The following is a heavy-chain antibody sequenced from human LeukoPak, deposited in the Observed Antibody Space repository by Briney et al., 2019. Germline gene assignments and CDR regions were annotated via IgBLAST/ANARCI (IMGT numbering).Heavy chain of an antibody. CDR1: GFIFNSDS. CDR3: VRDNRDAFDI. V-gene: IGHV3-21*01. J-gene: IGHJ3*02. Sequence: PGGSLRLSCAASGFIFNSDSMNWVRQAPGKGLEWVSAISSSSSYKFNADSVKGRFTISRDNARNLLYLQMNSLRAEDTAVYYCVRDNRDAFDIWGQGTMVTVSS. CDR2: ISSSSSYK.